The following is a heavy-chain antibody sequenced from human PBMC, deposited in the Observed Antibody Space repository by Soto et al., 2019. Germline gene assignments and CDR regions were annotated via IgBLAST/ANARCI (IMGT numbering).Heavy chain of an antibody. Sequence: QLQLQESGPGLVKPSETLSLTCTASGGSISSSSYYWGWIRQPPGKGLEWIGSSYYSGSTYYNPSLKSRVTISVDTSKNQFSLKLSSVTAADTAVYYCARHPEGGYYYYMDVWGKGTTVTVSS. CDR1: GGSISSSSYY. CDR2: SYYSGST. CDR3: ARHPEGGYYYYMDV. V-gene: IGHV4-39*01. J-gene: IGHJ6*03. D-gene: IGHD3-16*01.